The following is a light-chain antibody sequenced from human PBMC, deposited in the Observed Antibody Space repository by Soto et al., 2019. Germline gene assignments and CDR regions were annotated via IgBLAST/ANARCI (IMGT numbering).Light chain of an antibody. CDR2: DVS. Sequence: QSALTQPRSVSGSPGQSVTISCTRTSSDIGGYIYVSWYQQHPGKAPKLIICDVSQRPSGVPDRFSGSKSGNTASLTISGLQAEDEADYYCCSYAGSYTLLFGGGTKLTVL. CDR1: SSDIGGYIY. CDR3: CSYAGSYTLL. V-gene: IGLV2-11*01. J-gene: IGLJ2*01.